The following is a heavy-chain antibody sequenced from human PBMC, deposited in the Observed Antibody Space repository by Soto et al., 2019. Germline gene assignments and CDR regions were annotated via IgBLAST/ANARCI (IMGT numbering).Heavy chain of an antibody. J-gene: IGHJ5*02. D-gene: IGHD3-3*01. CDR1: GGSFSGYY. Sequence: SETLSLTCAVYGGSFSGYYWSWIRQPPGKGLEWIGEINHSGSTNYNPSLKSRVTISVDTSKNQFSLKLSSVTAADTAVYYCARGGRITIFGVAKRNWFDPWGQGTLVTVSS. CDR3: ARGGRITIFGVAKRNWFDP. V-gene: IGHV4-34*01. CDR2: INHSGST.